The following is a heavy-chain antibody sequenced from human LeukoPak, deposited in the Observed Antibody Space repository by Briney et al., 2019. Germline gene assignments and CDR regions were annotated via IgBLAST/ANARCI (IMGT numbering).Heavy chain of an antibody. CDR2: ISNSGSYI. CDR1: GFTFSNAW. V-gene: IGHV3-21*06. D-gene: IGHD4-23*01. CDR3: ARELYGGAFDY. Sequence: PGGSLRLSCAASGFTFSNAWMSWVRQAPGKGLEWVSFISNSGSYIYYADSVKGRFTISRDNAKNSLYLQMNSLRAEDTAVFYCARELYGGAFDYWGQGTLVTVSS. J-gene: IGHJ4*02.